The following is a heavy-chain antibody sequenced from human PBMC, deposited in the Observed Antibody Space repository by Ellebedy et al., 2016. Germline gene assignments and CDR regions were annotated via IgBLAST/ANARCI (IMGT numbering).Heavy chain of an antibody. CDR3: ARVSVAGRGDTDLDY. J-gene: IGHJ4*02. V-gene: IGHV3-53*01. D-gene: IGHD6-19*01. Sequence: GGSLRLSCAASGLIVSGNFMSWVRQAPGKRLEWVSAIHGSGSTYYADSVKGRFTISRDNSKNPLFLQMNSLRAEDTAVYYCARVSVAGRGDTDLDYWGQGTLVTVSS. CDR1: GLIVSGNF. CDR2: IHGSGST.